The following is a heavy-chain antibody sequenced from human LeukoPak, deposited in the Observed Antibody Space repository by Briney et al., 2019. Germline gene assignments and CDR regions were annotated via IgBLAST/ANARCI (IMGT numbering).Heavy chain of an antibody. Sequence: ASVKVSCKASGYTFTSYGISWVRQAPGQGLEWMGWISAYNGNTNYAQKLQGRVTMTTDTSTSTAYMELRSLRSDDTAVYYCARAPRWKLPDAFDIWGQGTMVTVSS. J-gene: IGHJ3*02. CDR2: ISAYNGNT. CDR1: GYTFTSYG. V-gene: IGHV1-18*01. CDR3: ARAPRWKLPDAFDI. D-gene: IGHD1-26*01.